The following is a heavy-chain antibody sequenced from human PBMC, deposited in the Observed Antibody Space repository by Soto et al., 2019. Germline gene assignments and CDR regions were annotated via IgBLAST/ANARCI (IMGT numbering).Heavy chain of an antibody. CDR3: AKEVYCSSTSCYYYMDV. CDR1: GFTFSSYA. CDR2: ISGSGGST. Sequence: EVQLLESGGGLVQPGGSLRLSCAASGFTFSSYAMNWVRQAPGKGLEWVSAISGSGGSTYYADSVKGRFTISRDNSKNTLYLQMNGLRAEDTAVYYCAKEVYCSSTSCYYYMDVWGKGTTVTVSS. D-gene: IGHD2-2*01. V-gene: IGHV3-23*01. J-gene: IGHJ6*03.